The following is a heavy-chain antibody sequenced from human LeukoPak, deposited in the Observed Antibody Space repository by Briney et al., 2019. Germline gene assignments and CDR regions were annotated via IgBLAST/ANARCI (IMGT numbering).Heavy chain of an antibody. V-gene: IGHV4-38-2*01. CDR2: MYHSGST. CDR1: GYSISSGYY. J-gene: IGHJ5*02. D-gene: IGHD4-17*01. Sequence: SETLSLTCAVSGYSISSGYYWGWIRQPPGKGLEWIGSMYHSGSTYYNPPLKSRVTISVDTSKNQFSLKLSSVTAADTAVYYCARGLRRPPIIRGHNWFDPWGQGTLVTVSS. CDR3: ARGLRRPPIIRGHNWFDP.